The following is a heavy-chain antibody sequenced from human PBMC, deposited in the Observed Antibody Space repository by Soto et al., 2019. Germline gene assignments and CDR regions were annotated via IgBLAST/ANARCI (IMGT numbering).Heavy chain of an antibody. D-gene: IGHD6-13*01. Sequence: SETLSLTCAVSGGSITSGGYYWSWIRQHPGKGLEWIGYIYYSGSTYYNPSLKRRVTISVDTSKNQFSLKLNSVTTADTAPYYCASGNPGSYYYYGMDVWGQGTTVTVSS. CDR1: GGSITSGGYY. V-gene: IGHV4-31*11. CDR3: ASGNPGSYYYYGMDV. J-gene: IGHJ6*02. CDR2: IYYSGST.